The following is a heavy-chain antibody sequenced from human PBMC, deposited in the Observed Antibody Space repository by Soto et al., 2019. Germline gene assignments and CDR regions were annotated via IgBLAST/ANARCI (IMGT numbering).Heavy chain of an antibody. J-gene: IGHJ4*02. V-gene: IGHV3-33*01. Sequence: GGSLRLSCAASGFTFSSYGMHWVRQAPGKGLEWVAVIWYDGSNKYYADSVKGRFTISRDNSKNTLYLQMNSLRAEDTAVYYCARANYGDWNFDYWGQGTLVTVSS. D-gene: IGHD4-17*01. CDR2: IWYDGSNK. CDR3: ARANYGDWNFDY. CDR1: GFTFSSYG.